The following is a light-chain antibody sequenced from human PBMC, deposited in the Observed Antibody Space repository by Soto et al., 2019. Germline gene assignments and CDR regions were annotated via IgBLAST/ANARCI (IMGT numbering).Light chain of an antibody. V-gene: IGKV3-20*01. CDR2: GAS. J-gene: IGKJ1*01. CDR3: QQYGNSPRT. Sequence: LAQSPGKQRWVGGESSSRWSRASQSFSSGHLAWYQQKPGQSPRLLIYGASSRATGIPDRFSGSGSGTDFTLAISRLEPEDFAVYYCQQYGNSPRTFGQGTKVDIK. CDR1: QSFSSGH.